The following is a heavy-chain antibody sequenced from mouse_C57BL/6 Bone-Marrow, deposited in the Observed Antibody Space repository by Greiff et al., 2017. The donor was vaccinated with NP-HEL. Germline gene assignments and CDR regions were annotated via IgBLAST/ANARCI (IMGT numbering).Heavy chain of an antibody. Sequence: VQLQQSGAELVRPGASVKLSCTASGFNIKDDYMHWVKQRPEQGLEWIGWIDPENGDTEYASQFQGKATITADTSSNTAYLQLSSLTSEDTAVYYCTPYSSGYVRGYFDYWGQGTTLTVSS. J-gene: IGHJ2*01. V-gene: IGHV14-4*01. CDR3: TPYSSGYVRGYFDY. CDR1: GFNIKDDY. CDR2: IDPENGDT. D-gene: IGHD3-2*02.